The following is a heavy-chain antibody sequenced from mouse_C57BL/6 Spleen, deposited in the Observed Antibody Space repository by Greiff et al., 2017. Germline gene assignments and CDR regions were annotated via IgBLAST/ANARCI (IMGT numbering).Heavy chain of an antibody. CDR1: GYTFTSYW. J-gene: IGHJ4*01. V-gene: IGHV1-55*01. Sequence: QVQLKQPGAELVKPGASVKMSCKASGYTFTSYWITWVKQRPGQGLEWIGDIYPGSVSTNYNEKFKSKATLTVETSSSTAYMQLSSLTSEDSAVYYCARSGNWDDAMDYWGQGTSVTVSS. CDR2: IYPGSVST. D-gene: IGHD4-1*01. CDR3: ARSGNWDDAMDY.